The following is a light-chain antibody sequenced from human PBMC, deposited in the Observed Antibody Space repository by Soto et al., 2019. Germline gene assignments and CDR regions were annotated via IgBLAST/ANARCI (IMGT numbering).Light chain of an antibody. CDR2: DAS. CDR3: QQRSEWPRT. V-gene: IGKV3-11*01. Sequence: EIVLTQSPATLSLSPGERATLSCRASQSISSSLAWYQQKPGQAPRLLIYDASSRGTGFPARSSGSGSVTDFTLTIGSLKPEDFAVYYCQQRSEWPRTFGQGTKVEIK. CDR1: QSISSS. J-gene: IGKJ1*01.